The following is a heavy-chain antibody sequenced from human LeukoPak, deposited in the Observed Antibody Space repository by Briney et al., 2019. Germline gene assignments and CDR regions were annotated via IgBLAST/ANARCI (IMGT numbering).Heavy chain of an antibody. CDR3: AKDGPLLWFGPTDA. V-gene: IGHV3-23*01. J-gene: IGHJ5*02. CDR2: VSSTGSGT. D-gene: IGHD3-10*01. Sequence: GGSLRLSCVASGFTFSTYGMSWVRQAPGKGLEWVAAVSSTGSGTYYPDSLKGRFIISRDNSQNTVFLQMNSLRPEDTASYFCAKDGPLLWFGPTDAWGQGILVTVSS. CDR1: GFTFSTYG.